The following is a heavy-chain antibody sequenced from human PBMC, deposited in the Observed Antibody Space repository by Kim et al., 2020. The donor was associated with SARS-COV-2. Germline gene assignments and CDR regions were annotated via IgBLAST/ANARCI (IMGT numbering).Heavy chain of an antibody. CDR2: TI. V-gene: IGHV3-11*01. D-gene: IGHD1-1*01. CDR3: AREHYKYYFDY. J-gene: IGHJ4*02. Sequence: TIYYADSCKGRFTIPRDNAKNSLYLQMDSLRAEDTAVYYCAREHYKYYFDYWGQGSLVTVSS.